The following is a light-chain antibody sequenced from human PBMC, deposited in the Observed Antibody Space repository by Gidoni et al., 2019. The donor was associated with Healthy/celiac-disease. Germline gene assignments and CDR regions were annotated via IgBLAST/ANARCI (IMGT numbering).Light chain of an antibody. CDR3: AAWDDSLLV. CDR1: SSNNGSNY. Sequence: QSVLTQPPSASGTPGQRVTISCSGSSSNNGSNYVYWYQQLPGTAPKLLIYRNNQRPSGVPDRFSGSKSGTSASLAISGLRSEDEADYYCAAWDDSLLVFGGGTKLTVL. J-gene: IGLJ2*01. CDR2: RNN. V-gene: IGLV1-47*01.